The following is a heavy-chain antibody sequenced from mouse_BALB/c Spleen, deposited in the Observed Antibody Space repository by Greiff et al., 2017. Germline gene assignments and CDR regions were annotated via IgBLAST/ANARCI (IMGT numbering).Heavy chain of an antibody. D-gene: IGHD1-1*01. Sequence: VQLKESGPGLVKPSQSLSLTCTVTGYSITSDYAWNWIRQFPGNKLEWMGYISYSGSTSYNPSLKSRISITRDTSKNQFFLQLNSVTTEDTATYYCASHYGSSLFDYWGQGTTLTVSS. CDR3: ASHYGSSLFDY. J-gene: IGHJ2*01. V-gene: IGHV3-2*02. CDR1: GYSITSDYA. CDR2: ISYSGST.